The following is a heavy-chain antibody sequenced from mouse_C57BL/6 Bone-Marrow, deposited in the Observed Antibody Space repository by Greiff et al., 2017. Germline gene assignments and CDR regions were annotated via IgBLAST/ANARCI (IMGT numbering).Heavy chain of an antibody. Sequence: VKLMESGAELARPGASVKMSCKASGYTFTSYTMHWVKQRPGQGLEWIGYINPSSGYTKYNQKFKDKATLTADKSSSTAYMQLSSLTSEDSAVYYCARSWGVFDYWGQGTTLTVSS. V-gene: IGHV1-4*01. J-gene: IGHJ2*01. CDR1: GYTFTSYT. CDR2: INPSSGYT. CDR3: ARSWGVFDY.